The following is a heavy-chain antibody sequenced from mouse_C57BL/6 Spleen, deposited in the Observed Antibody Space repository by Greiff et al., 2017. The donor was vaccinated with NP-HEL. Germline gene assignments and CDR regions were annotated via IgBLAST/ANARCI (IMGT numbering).Heavy chain of an antibody. CDR1: GYSITSGYY. CDR3: ARDDYGSIFAY. J-gene: IGHJ3*01. CDR2: ISYDGSN. D-gene: IGHD1-1*01. Sequence: EVKLQESGPGLVKPSQSLSLTCSVTGYSITSGYYWNWIRQFPGNKLEWMGYISYDGSNNYNPSLKNRISITRDTSKNQFFLKLNSVTTEDTATYYCARDDYGSIFAYWGQGTLVTVSA. V-gene: IGHV3-6*01.